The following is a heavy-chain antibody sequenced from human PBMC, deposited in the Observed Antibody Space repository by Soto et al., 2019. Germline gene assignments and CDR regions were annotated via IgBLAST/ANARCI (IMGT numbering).Heavy chain of an antibody. V-gene: IGHV3-23*01. Sequence: EVQLLESGGGLVQPGGSLRLSCAASGFNFSSYAMSWVRQAPGKGLEWVSAISGSGGSTYYADSVKGRFTISRDNSKNTMYLQMNSLRAEDTAVYYCAKDPTTSIWGSYRYFNWFDPWGQGTLVTVSS. D-gene: IGHD3-16*02. CDR3: AKDPTTSIWGSYRYFNWFDP. J-gene: IGHJ5*02. CDR1: GFNFSSYA. CDR2: ISGSGGST.